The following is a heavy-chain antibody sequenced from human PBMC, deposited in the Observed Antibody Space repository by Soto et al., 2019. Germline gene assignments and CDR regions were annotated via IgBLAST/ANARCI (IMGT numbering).Heavy chain of an antibody. V-gene: IGHV4-31*03. CDR3: SRLPYTYHFDS. CDR1: GDSMTTIGYY. J-gene: IGHJ5*01. Sequence: QVHLQESGPGLVKPSQTLSLTCSVSGDSMTTIGYYWSWVRQHPGKGLEWIGYIYHTGSTYYNPSLKRRVTISLDTSIQYFSLNLTSVTVADTAGYSCSRLPYTYHFDSRGQGTLVTVPS. CDR2: IYHTGST. D-gene: IGHD1-1*01.